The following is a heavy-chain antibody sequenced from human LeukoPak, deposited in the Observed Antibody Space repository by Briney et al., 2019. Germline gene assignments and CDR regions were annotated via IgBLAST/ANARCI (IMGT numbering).Heavy chain of an antibody. V-gene: IGHV3-11*01. CDR2: ISNGGNTI. CDR3: GNPQFPRCRGAYAGNNCNSRTAAFDV. Sequence: GGSLRLSCAASGFSFSDHAMSWVRQAPGKGLEWVSFISNGGNTIVYADSVKGRFTISRDNAKNTPYLQMNSLRVDDPAVYYCGNPQFPRCRGAYAGNNCNSRTAAFDVWGQGKLVTVSP. J-gene: IGHJ3*01. CDR1: GFSFSDHA. D-gene: IGHD2-15*01.